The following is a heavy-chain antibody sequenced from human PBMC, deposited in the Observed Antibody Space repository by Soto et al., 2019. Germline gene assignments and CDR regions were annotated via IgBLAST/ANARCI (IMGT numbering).Heavy chain of an antibody. D-gene: IGHD3-16*01. Sequence: GSLRLSCAASGFIFSNFAMYWVRRAPGKGLEWVSSIRQSGDRSSYADSAKGRFTISRDNSKNTLYLQMNGLRLDDTAVYYCVTAVWTRLDNWGPGTLVTVSS. V-gene: IGHV3-23*01. CDR2: IRQSGDRS. J-gene: IGHJ4*02. CDR3: VTAVWTRLDN. CDR1: GFIFSNFA.